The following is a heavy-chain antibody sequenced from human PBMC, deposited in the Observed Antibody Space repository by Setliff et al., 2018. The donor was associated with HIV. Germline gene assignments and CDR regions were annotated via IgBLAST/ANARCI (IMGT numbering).Heavy chain of an antibody. CDR3: ARDLNSGDYPHWFDP. J-gene: IGHJ5*02. CDR1: GYTFTRNA. Sequence: ASVKVSCKASGYTFTRNAMHWVRQAPGQRLEWMGWVNTVNGNTKYSQKFQGRVTITRDTSASTVYMELSSLRSGDTAVYYCARDLNSGDYPHWFDPWGQGPRSPSPQ. CDR2: VNTVNGNT. V-gene: IGHV1-3*04. D-gene: IGHD4-17*01.